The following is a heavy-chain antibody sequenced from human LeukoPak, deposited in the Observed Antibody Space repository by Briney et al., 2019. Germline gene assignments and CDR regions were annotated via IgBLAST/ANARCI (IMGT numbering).Heavy chain of an antibody. CDR2: ISSSSSYI. J-gene: IGHJ4*02. Sequence: GGSLRLSCAASGFTFSTYRMNWARQAPRKGLEWASSISSSSSYIYYTDSMKGRFTISRDNAKNSMYLQMNSLRAEDTAVYYCTRAPRADDIFFESWGQGALVTVSS. CDR3: TRAPRADDIFFES. CDR1: GFTFSTYR. D-gene: IGHD3-9*01. V-gene: IGHV3-21*01.